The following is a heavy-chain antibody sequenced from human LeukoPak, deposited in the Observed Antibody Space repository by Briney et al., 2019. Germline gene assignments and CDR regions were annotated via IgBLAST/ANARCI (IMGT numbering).Heavy chain of an antibody. D-gene: IGHD6-19*01. J-gene: IGHJ6*03. CDR3: ARGYSSGWNYYYYYMDV. Sequence: GGSLRLSCAASGFTFDDYGMSWVRQAPGKGLEWVSGINWNGGSTGYADSVKGRFTISRDNAKNSLYLQMNSLRAEDTALYYCARGYSSGWNYYYYYMDVWGKGTTVTVSS. CDR2: INWNGGST. CDR1: GFTFDDYG. V-gene: IGHV3-20*04.